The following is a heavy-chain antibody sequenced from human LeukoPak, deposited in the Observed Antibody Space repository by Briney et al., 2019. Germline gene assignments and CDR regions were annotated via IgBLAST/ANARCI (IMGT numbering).Heavy chain of an antibody. J-gene: IGHJ4*02. CDR1: GFTFSSYS. CDR3: ARGYCSGGSCYSGAYFDY. V-gene: IGHV3-48*01. D-gene: IGHD2-15*01. Sequence: GGSLRLSCAASGFTFSSYSMNWVRQAPGKGLEWVSYISSSSSTIYYADSVKGRFTISRDNAKNSLYLQMNSLRAEDTAVYYCARGYCSGGSCYSGAYFDYWGQGTLVTVSS. CDR2: ISSSSSTI.